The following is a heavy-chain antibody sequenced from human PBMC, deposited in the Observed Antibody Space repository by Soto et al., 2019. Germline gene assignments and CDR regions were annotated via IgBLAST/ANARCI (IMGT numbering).Heavy chain of an antibody. CDR1: GGTFSSYT. Sequence: QVQLVQSGAEVKKPGSSVKVSCKASGGTFSSYTISWVRQAPGQGLEWMGRIIPILGIANYAQKFQGRVTSTADKSTSTAYMELSSLRSEDTAVYYCATRPHIVATPRGDAFDIWGQGTMVTVSS. D-gene: IGHD5-12*01. CDR2: IIPILGIA. V-gene: IGHV1-69*02. J-gene: IGHJ3*02. CDR3: ATRPHIVATPRGDAFDI.